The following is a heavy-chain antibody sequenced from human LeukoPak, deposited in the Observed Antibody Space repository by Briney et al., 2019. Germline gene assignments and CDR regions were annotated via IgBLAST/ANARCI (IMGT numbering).Heavy chain of an antibody. CDR1: GFTFSNYA. CDR2: INVSGGKT. V-gene: IGHV3-23*01. Sequence: GGSLRLSCAASGFTFSNYAMSWVRQSPGKGLEWVSDINVSGGKTYYVDSVKGRFTISRDNSKNTVYLQMNSLRAEDTAVYYGANEGPNFDYWGQGTLVTVSS. D-gene: IGHD2-8*01. CDR3: ANEGPNFDY. J-gene: IGHJ4*02.